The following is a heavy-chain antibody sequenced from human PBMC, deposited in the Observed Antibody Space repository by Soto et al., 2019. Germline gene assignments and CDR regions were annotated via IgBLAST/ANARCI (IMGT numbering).Heavy chain of an antibody. V-gene: IGHV1-18*01. CDR1: GYTFTSYG. J-gene: IGHJ4*02. CDR3: AREARSYCGGDCYAYYFDY. Sequence: ASVKVSCKASGYTFTSYGISWVRQAPGQGLEWMGWISAYNGNTNYAQKLQGRVTMTTDTSTSTAYMELRSLRSDDTAVYYCAREARSYCGGDCYAYYFDYWGQGTLVTVSS. D-gene: IGHD2-21*02. CDR2: ISAYNGNT.